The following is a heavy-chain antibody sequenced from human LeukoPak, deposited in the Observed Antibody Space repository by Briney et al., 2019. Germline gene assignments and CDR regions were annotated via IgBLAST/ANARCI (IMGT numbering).Heavy chain of an antibody. CDR1: GGSISSSSYY. J-gene: IGHJ4*02. D-gene: IGHD3-22*01. Sequence: SETLSLTCTVSGGSISSSSYYWGWIRQPPGKGLEWIGSIYYSGSTYYNPSLKSRVTISVDTSKNQFSLKLSSVTAADTAVYYCARVRYYDSSGYFSRLDYWGQGTLVTVSS. V-gene: IGHV4-39*07. CDR2: IYYSGST. CDR3: ARVRYYDSSGYFSRLDY.